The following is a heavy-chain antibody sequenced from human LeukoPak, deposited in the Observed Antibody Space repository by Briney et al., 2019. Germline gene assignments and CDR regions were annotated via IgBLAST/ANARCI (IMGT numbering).Heavy chain of an antibody. D-gene: IGHD6-13*01. CDR1: GFTFSSYG. CDR2: ISYDGSNK. J-gene: IGHJ4*02. Sequence: QAGGSLRLSCAASGFTFSSYGMHWVRQAPGKGLEWVAVISYDGSNKYYADSVKGRFTISRDNSKNTLYLQMNSLRAEDTAVYYCAKDPEGEAAAGVLWGQGTLVTVSS. V-gene: IGHV3-30*18. CDR3: AKDPEGEAAAGVL.